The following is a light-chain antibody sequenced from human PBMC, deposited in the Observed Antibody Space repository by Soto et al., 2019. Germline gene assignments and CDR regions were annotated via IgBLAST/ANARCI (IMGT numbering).Light chain of an antibody. Sequence: PGGRATLSCRASPSVTNYLAWYQQKPGQPPRLLIYGAFNRAAGIPARFSGSGSGTDFTLTVSSLQPEDFATYYCHQSYDIPTFGQGTRLEIK. CDR3: HQSYDIPT. CDR2: GAF. J-gene: IGKJ5*01. CDR1: PSVTNY. V-gene: IGKV3-11*01.